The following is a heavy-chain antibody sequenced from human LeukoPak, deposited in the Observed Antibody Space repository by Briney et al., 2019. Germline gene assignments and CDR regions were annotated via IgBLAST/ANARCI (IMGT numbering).Heavy chain of an antibody. J-gene: IGHJ4*02. CDR1: GYTLTELS. CDR3: ATQPNADSYGFF. D-gene: IGHD5-18*01. V-gene: IGHV1-24*01. Sequence: GSVKVSCKVSGYTLTELSMHWVRQPPGKGLEWMGGFDPEDGETIYAQKFQGRVTMTEDTSTDTAYMELSSLRSEDTAVYYCATQPNADSYGFFWGQGTLVTVSS. CDR2: FDPEDGET.